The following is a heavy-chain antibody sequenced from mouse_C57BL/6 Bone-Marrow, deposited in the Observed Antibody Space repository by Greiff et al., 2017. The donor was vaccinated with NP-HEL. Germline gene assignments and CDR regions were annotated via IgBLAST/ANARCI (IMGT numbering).Heavy chain of an antibody. J-gene: IGHJ2*01. CDR1: GYTFTNYW. CDR2: IYPGGGYT. CDR3: ARGYYGSPFDY. V-gene: IGHV1-63*01. D-gene: IGHD1-1*01. Sequence: QVQLQQSGAELVRPGTSVKMSCKASGYTFTNYWIGWAKQRPGHGLEWIGDIYPGGGYTNYNEKFKGKATLTADKSSSTAYMQVSSLTSEDSAIYYCARGYYGSPFDYWGQGTTLTVSS.